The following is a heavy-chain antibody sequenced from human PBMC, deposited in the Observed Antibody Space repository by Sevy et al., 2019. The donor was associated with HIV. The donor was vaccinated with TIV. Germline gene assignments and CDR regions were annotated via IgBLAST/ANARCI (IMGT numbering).Heavy chain of an antibody. V-gene: IGHV3-30-3*01. CDR2: ISYDGSNK. Sequence: GGSLRLSCAASGFTFSTHAMHWVRQAPGKGLEWVAVISYDGSNKYNTDSVKGRFTISRDDSKNTLYLQMNSLRAEDTAVYYCGKDRIRGLWFGELSGGLDYWGQGTLVTVSS. CDR3: GKDRIRGLWFGELSGGLDY. D-gene: IGHD3-10*01. J-gene: IGHJ4*02. CDR1: GFTFSTHA.